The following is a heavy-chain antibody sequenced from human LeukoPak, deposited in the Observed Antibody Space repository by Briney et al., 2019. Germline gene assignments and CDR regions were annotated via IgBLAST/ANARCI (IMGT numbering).Heavy chain of an antibody. J-gene: IGHJ4*02. CDR3: ARSGSYSGPYVY. D-gene: IGHD1-26*01. CDR2: IYTTGST. Sequence: SETLSLTCTVSGGSISSYYWSWIRQPAGKGLEWIRRIYTTGSTNYNPSLKSRITMSVDTSKNQFSLKLSSVTAADTAVYYCARSGSYSGPYVYWGQGTVVTVSS. V-gene: IGHV4-4*07. CDR1: GGSISSYY.